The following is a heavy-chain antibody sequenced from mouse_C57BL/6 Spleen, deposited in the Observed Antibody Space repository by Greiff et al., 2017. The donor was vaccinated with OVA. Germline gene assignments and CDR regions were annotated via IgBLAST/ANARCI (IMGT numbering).Heavy chain of an antibody. CDR3: AMASYGYDPWYFDV. Sequence: VQLQQPGAELVKPGASVKVSCKASGYTFTSYWMHWVKQRPGQGLEWIGRIHPSDSDTNYNQKFKGKAKLTVDKSSSTAYMQLSSLTSEDSAVYYGAMASYGYDPWYFDVWGTGTTVTVSS. V-gene: IGHV1-74*01. CDR1: GYTFTSYW. CDR2: IHPSDSDT. D-gene: IGHD2-9*01. J-gene: IGHJ1*03.